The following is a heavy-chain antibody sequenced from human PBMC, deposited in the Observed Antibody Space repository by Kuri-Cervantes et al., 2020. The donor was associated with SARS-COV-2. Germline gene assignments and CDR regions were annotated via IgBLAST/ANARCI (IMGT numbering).Heavy chain of an antibody. CDR2: IYYSGST. J-gene: IGHJ4*02. V-gene: IGHV4-39*01. CDR3: ASRRFHEGATGIDY. CDR1: GGSISSSSYY. D-gene: IGHD1-26*01. Sequence: SETLSLTCTVSGGSISSSSYYWGWIRQPPGKGLEWIGSIYYSGSTYYNPSLKSRVTISVDTSKNQFSLKLGSVTAADTAVYYRASRRFHEGATGIDYWGQGTLVTVSS.